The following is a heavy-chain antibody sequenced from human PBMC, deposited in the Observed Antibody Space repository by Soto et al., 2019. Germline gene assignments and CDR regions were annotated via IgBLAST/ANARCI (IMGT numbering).Heavy chain of an antibody. D-gene: IGHD2-8*01. CDR3: ARELVLMVYATRFDY. CDR1: GFTFSSYW. CDR2: IKQDGSEK. J-gene: IGHJ4*02. Sequence: GGSLRLSCAASGFTFSSYWMSWVRQAPGKGLEWVANIKQDGSEKYYVDSVKGRFTISRDNAKNSLYLQMNSLRAEDTAVYYCARELVLMVYATRFDYWGQGTLVTVSS. V-gene: IGHV3-7*01.